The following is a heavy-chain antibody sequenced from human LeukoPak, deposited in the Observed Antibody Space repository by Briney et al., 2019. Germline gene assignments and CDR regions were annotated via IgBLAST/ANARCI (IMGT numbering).Heavy chain of an antibody. D-gene: IGHD3-22*01. J-gene: IGHJ4*02. V-gene: IGHV3-23*01. CDR3: AKSPALSYYYDSSGYSFDY. CDR2: ISGSGGST. CDR1: GFTFSSYA. Sequence: GGSLRLSCAASGFTFSSYAMSWVRQAPGKGLEWVSAISGSGGSTYYADSVKGRFTVSRDNSKNTLYLQMNSLRAEDTAVYYCAKSPALSYYYDSSGYSFDYWGQGTLVTVSS.